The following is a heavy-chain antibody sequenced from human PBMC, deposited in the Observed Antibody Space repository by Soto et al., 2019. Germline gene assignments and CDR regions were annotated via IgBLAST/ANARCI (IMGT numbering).Heavy chain of an antibody. CDR1: GGSFNSGRYS. J-gene: IGHJ5*02. Sequence: TLSLTCPVSGGSFNSGRYSWSWIRQPAGKGLEWIGRIYSSGGTKYNPSLKSRVDMSLDMSKNQFSLRLNSVTAADTAVYYCARGKRFSDSFDPWGQGTLVT. CDR2: IYSSGGT. CDR3: ARGKRFSDSFDP. V-gene: IGHV4-61*02. D-gene: IGHD3-3*01.